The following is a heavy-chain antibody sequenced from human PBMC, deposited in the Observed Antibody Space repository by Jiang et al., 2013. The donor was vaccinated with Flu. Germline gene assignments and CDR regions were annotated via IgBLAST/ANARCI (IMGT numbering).Heavy chain of an antibody. J-gene: IGHJ4*02. Sequence: SGAEVKKPGASVKVSCKASGYTFTSYGISWVRQAPGQGLEWMGWISAYNGNTNYAQKLQGRVTMTTDTSTSTAYMELRSLRSDDTAVYYCARDPSPPGNSGSYQRDYWGQGTLVTVSS. D-gene: IGHD1-26*01. CDR2: ISAYNGNT. CDR1: GYTFTSYG. CDR3: ARDPSPPGNSGSYQRDY. V-gene: IGHV1-18*04.